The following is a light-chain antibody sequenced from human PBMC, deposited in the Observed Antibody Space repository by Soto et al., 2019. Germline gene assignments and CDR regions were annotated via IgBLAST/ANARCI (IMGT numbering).Light chain of an antibody. V-gene: IGKV1-5*03. Sequence: IQMTQSPSPLSASVGDRVTITCRASPSISSWLAWYQQKPGKAPKLLIYKASSLESGVPSRFSGSGSGTEFTLTISSLQPDDFATYYCQQYKSYSRTFGQGTKVEIK. CDR1: PSISSW. J-gene: IGKJ1*01. CDR3: QQYKSYSRT. CDR2: KAS.